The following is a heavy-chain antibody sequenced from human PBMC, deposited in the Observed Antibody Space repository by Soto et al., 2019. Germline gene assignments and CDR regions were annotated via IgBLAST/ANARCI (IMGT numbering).Heavy chain of an antibody. Sequence: SVKVSCKASGGAFSIYTINWGRQAPGQGLEWMGRIVPIAAIANYTQKFQGRVTITVDKSSTTAYMELSSLRSDDTAVYYCARGSTIVRGAPSWFDPWGQGTLVTVSS. J-gene: IGHJ5*02. V-gene: IGHV1-69*02. D-gene: IGHD3-10*01. CDR3: ARGSTIVRGAPSWFDP. CDR1: GGAFSIYT. CDR2: IVPIAAIA.